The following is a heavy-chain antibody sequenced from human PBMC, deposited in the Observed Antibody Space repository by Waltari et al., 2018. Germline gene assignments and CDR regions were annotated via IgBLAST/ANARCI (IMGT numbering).Heavy chain of an antibody. D-gene: IGHD3-10*01. J-gene: IGHJ6*03. CDR3: ANGPRGGYYMDV. CDR2: IRHDGTVT. V-gene: IGHV3-30*02. CDR1: GFIFSNSV. Sequence: QVQLVESGGGVVQPGGSLRLSCSASGFIFSNSVIYWVRQAPGKGLEWVAVIRHDGTVTYYGDSVKGRFTISRDNSKDTLSLQMNSLRAEDTAMYYCANGPRGGYYMDVWGKGTTVTVSS.